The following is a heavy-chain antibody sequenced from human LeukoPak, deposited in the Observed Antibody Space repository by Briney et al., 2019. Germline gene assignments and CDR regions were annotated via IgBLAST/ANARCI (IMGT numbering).Heavy chain of an antibody. CDR2: INPNSGGT. D-gene: IGHD3-10*01. CDR1: GYTFTGYY. CDR3: ARELRRGGRANDP. Sequence: ASVKVSCKASGYTFTGYYMHWVRQAPGQGHEWMGWINPNSGGTNYAQKFQGRVTMTRDTSISTAYMELSRLRSDDTAVYYCARELRRGGRANDPWGQGTLVTVSS. J-gene: IGHJ5*02. V-gene: IGHV1-2*02.